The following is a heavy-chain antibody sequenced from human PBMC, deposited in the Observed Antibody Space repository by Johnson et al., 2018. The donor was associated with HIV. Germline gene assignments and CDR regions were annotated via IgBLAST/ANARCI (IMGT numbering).Heavy chain of an antibody. V-gene: IGHV3-33*01. J-gene: IGHJ3*02. CDR1: GFTFSSYG. CDR2: IWYDGSNK. CDR3: TTGEQGSGAFDI. Sequence: QVQLVESGGGVVQPGRSLRLSCAASGFTFSSYGMHWVRQAPGKGLEWVAVIWYDGSNKYYADSVKGRFTISRDNSKNTLYLQMNSLRAEDTAVYYCTTGEQGSGAFDIWGQGTMVTVSS. D-gene: IGHD2-15*01.